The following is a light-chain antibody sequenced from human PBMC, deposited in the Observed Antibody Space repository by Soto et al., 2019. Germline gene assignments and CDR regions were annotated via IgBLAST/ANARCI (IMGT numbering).Light chain of an antibody. CDR1: SSNIGGTNY. J-gene: IGLJ2*01. V-gene: IGLV1-47*02. CDR3: ASWDDRLGAVI. Sequence: QSVLTQPPSASGTPGQRVFISCSGSSSNIGGTNYAYWYQQLPGAAPKLLMHSNNLRPSGVPARISGSKSGTSASLTLSGLRSEDEDVDYCASWDDRLGAVIFGGGTKLTVL. CDR2: SNN.